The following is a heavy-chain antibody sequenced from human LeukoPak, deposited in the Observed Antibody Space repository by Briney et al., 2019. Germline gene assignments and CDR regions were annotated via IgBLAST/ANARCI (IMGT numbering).Heavy chain of an antibody. D-gene: IGHD3-10*01. CDR1: GFTFSSYA. CDR2: ISYDGSNK. V-gene: IGHV3-30-3*01. J-gene: IGHJ4*02. CDR3: AREEWFGDYRRYYFDY. Sequence: GGSLRLSCAASGFTFSSYAMHWVRQAPGKGLEWVAVISYDGSNKYYADSVKGRFTISRDNSKNTLYLQMDSLRAEDTAVYYCAREEWFGDYRRYYFDYWGQGTLVTVSS.